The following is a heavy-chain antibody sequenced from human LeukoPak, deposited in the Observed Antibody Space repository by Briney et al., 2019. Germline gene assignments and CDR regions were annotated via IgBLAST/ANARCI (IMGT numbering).Heavy chain of an antibody. J-gene: IGHJ4*02. CDR1: GYTFTAYY. D-gene: IGHD1-26*01. Sequence: ASVTVSFTGSGYTFTAYYIHWVRQAPGQGLAGMGWINPNSGGTNYAQNFQGRVTVTRDTSISTAYMELSSLTSDDTALYYCAREFIVGATVDYWGQGTLVTVSS. CDR3: AREFIVGATVDY. V-gene: IGHV1-2*02. CDR2: INPNSGGT.